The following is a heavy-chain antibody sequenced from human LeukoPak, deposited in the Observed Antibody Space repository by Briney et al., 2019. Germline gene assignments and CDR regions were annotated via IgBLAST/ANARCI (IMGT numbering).Heavy chain of an antibody. CDR3: ARSRSSITTPAYDY. V-gene: IGHV3-21*01. Sequence: GGSLRLSCAASGFSFSSYEMNWVRQAPGKGLEWVSSISSSSGFIYYADSVKGRFAISRDNAENSLFLQMNSLRAEDTAVYYCARSRSSITTPAYDYWGQGTLVTVSS. D-gene: IGHD3-22*01. J-gene: IGHJ4*02. CDR2: ISSSSGFI. CDR1: GFSFSSYE.